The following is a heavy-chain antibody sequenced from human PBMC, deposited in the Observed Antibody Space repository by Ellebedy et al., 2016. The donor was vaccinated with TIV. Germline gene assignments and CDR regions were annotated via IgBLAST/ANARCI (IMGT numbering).Heavy chain of an antibody. V-gene: IGHV3-7*01. CDR2: IRQEGDEI. J-gene: IGHJ5*02. CDR3: ARRASYGDYAVQVNPWFDP. D-gene: IGHD4-17*01. CDR1: GFNFRSYW. Sequence: GESLKISCAASGFNFRSYWMTWVRQAPGKGLEWVAKIRQEGDEIYYPESVKGRLTISRGNAKNSLFRQMNSLRVEDTAVYYCARRASYGDYAVQVNPWFDPWGQGTLVTVSS.